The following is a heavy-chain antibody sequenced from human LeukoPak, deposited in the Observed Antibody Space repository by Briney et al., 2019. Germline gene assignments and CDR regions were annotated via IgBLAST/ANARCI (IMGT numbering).Heavy chain of an antibody. CDR1: GGSISSYY. CDR2: IYYSGST. D-gene: IGHD1-26*01. CDR3: ARASGSYYVY. J-gene: IGHJ4*02. V-gene: IGHV4-59*01. Sequence: SETLSLTCTVSGGSISSYYWSWIRQPPGKGLEWIGYIYYSGSTNYNPSLKSRVTISVDTSKNQFPLKLSSVTAADTAVYYCARASGSYYVYWGQGTLVTVSS.